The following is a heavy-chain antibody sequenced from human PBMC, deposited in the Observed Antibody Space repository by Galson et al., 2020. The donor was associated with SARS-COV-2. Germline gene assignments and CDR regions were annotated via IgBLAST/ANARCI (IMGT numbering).Heavy chain of an antibody. CDR2: IYYSGST. Sequence: ASETLSLTCTVSGGSISSYYWSWIRQPPGKGLEWIGYIYYSGSTNYNPSLKSRVTISVDTSKNQFSLKLSSVTAADTAVYYCARDLPNYYDSSGYYFGAFDIWGQGTMVTVSS. CDR1: GGSISSYY. V-gene: IGHV4-59*01. D-gene: IGHD3-22*01. J-gene: IGHJ3*02. CDR3: ARDLPNYYDSSGYYFGAFDI.